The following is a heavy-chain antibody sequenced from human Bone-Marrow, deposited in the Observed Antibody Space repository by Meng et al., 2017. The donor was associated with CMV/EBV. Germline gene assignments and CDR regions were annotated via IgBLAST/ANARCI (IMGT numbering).Heavy chain of an antibody. CDR1: GGSISSGGYY. CDR3: AREGLYHAGGFDP. Sequence: TVSGGSISSGGYYWSWSRQHPGKGLEWIGYIYYSESSYYNPSLKSRVTRSVDTSKNQFSLKLSSVTAADTAVYYWAREGLYHAGGFDPWGQGTLVTVSS. V-gene: IGHV4-31*02. D-gene: IGHD7-27*01. J-gene: IGHJ5*02. CDR2: IYYSESS.